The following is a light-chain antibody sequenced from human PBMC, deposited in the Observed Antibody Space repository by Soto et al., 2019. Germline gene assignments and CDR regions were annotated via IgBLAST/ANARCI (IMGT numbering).Light chain of an antibody. CDR1: QSVSSN. CDR2: GAS. CDR3: QQYNNWPPIP. V-gene: IGKV3-15*01. J-gene: IGKJ5*01. Sequence: IGMKQSLATLSVYTGERATLSCRASQSVSSNLAWYQQKPGQAPRLLIYGASTRATGIPARFSGSGSGTEFTLTISSLQSEDFAVYYCQQYNNWPPIPFGQGRRPAIK.